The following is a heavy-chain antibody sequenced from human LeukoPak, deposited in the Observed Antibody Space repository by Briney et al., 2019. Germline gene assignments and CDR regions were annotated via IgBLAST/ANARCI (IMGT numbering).Heavy chain of an antibody. CDR1: GGSISGGSYY. J-gene: IGHJ4*02. CDR3: ARLSRDGYNFVAY. CDR2: IYTSGST. V-gene: IGHV4-61*02. Sequence: KPSETLSLTCTVSGGSISGGSYYWSWIRQPAGRVLEWIGRIYTSGSTNYNPSLKSRVTISLDTSKNQFSLKLSSVTAADTAVYYCARLSRDGYNFVAYWGQGTLVTVSS. D-gene: IGHD5-24*01.